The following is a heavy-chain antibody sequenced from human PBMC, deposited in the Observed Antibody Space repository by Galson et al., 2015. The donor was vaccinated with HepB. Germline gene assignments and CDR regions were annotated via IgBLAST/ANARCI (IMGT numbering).Heavy chain of an antibody. CDR1: GFTFSSYG. Sequence: SLRLSCAASGFTFSSYGMHWVHQTPGKGLEWVAFIRYDGSNKYYADSVKGRFTISRDNSKNTLYLQMNSLRAEDTAVYYCAKDGTTTVTHFDYWGQGTLVTVSS. J-gene: IGHJ4*02. CDR2: IRYDGSNK. D-gene: IGHD4-17*01. CDR3: AKDGTTTVTHFDY. V-gene: IGHV3-30*02.